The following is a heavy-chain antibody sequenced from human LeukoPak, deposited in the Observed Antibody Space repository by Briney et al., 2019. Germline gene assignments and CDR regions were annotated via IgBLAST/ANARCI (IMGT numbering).Heavy chain of an antibody. CDR1: GGSISSGGYS. V-gene: IGHV4-30-2*01. D-gene: IGHD6-6*01. CDR3: AREEETYSSSCFDY. Sequence: PSQTLSLTCAVSGGSISSGGYSWSWIRQPPGKGLEWIGYIYHSGSTHYNPSLKSRVTISVDRSKNQFSLKLSSVTAADTAVYYCAREEETYSSSCFDYWGQGTLVTVFS. J-gene: IGHJ4*02. CDR2: IYHSGST.